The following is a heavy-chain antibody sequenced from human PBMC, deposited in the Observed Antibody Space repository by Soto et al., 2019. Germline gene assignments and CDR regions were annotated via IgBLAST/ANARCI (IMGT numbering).Heavy chain of an antibody. CDR1: GYTFSTYG. J-gene: IGHJ4*02. D-gene: IGHD1-26*01. Sequence: ASVKVSCXASGYTFSTYGISWVRQAPGQGLEWMGWISAYNGNTNYAQMLQGRVTMTTDTSTSTAYMELRSLRSDDTAVYYCARGVGASYYFDYWGQGTLVTVSS. CDR3: ARGVGASYYFDY. CDR2: ISAYNGNT. V-gene: IGHV1-18*01.